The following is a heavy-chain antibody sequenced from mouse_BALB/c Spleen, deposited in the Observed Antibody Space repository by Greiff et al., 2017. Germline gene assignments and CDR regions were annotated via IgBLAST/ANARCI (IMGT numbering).Heavy chain of an antibody. CDR1: GYTFSSYW. CDR3: AREENGKDGYYVWFAY. Sequence: QVTLKVCGAELMKPGASVKISCKATGYTFSSYWIEWVKQRPGHGLEWIGEILPGSGSTNYNEKFKGKATFTADTSSNTAYMQLSSLTAEDSAVYYCAREENGKDGYYVWFAYWGQGTLVTVSA. D-gene: IGHD2-3*01. CDR2: ILPGSGST. V-gene: IGHV1-9*01. J-gene: IGHJ3*01.